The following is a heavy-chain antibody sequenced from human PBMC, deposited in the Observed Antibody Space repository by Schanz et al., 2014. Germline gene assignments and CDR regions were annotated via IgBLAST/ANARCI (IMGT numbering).Heavy chain of an antibody. CDR1: GGTFSTYT. CDR2: IIPILGIA. V-gene: IGHV1-69*02. CDR3: VRVPSRDVSFDL. D-gene: IGHD3-16*01. Sequence: QVQLVQSGAEVKKPGSSVKVSCKASGGTFSTYTISWVRQAPGQGLEWMGRIIPILGIANYAQKFQGRVTITADTSTNTAYMELSSLRSDDTAHYYCVRVPSRDVSFDLWGRGTLVTVSS. J-gene: IGHJ2*01.